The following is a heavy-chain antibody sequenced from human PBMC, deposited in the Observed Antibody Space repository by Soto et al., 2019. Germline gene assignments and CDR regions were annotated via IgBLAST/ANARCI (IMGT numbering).Heavy chain of an antibody. Sequence: QVQLQESGPGLVKPSETLSLTCSVSGVSVNSGNYYWHWIRQPPGKGLEWIGHIYSSGSTNYNPSLTSRVTISLEMAKNQFSLKLNSVTAADTAVYYCDSSRVYWGQGTLVTVSS. CDR2: IYSSGST. D-gene: IGHD3-10*01. CDR3: DSSRVY. V-gene: IGHV4-61*01. CDR1: GVSVNSGNYY. J-gene: IGHJ4*02.